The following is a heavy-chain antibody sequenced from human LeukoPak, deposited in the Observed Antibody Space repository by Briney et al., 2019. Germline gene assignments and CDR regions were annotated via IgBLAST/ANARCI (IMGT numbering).Heavy chain of an antibody. V-gene: IGHV4-31*03. CDR2: IYYSGST. CDR1: GGSVSSGGYY. Sequence: SQTLSLTCTVSGGSVSSGGYYWSWIRQHPGKGLEWIGYIYYSGSTYYNPSLKSRVTISVDTSKNQFSLKLSSVTAADTAVYYCAREPLAMVRGVPPRYYYGMDVWGQGTTVTVSS. CDR3: AREPLAMVRGVPPRYYYGMDV. J-gene: IGHJ6*02. D-gene: IGHD3-10*01.